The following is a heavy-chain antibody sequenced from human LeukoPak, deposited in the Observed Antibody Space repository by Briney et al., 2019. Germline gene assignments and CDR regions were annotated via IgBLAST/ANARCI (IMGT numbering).Heavy chain of an antibody. J-gene: IGHJ4*02. Sequence: SVTVSCKASGGTFSSYAISWVRQAPGQGLEWMGGIIPIFGTANYAQKIQGRVTITADESTSTAYMELSSLRSEDTAVYYCARIRGDGYNYGMVYFDYWGQGTLVTVSS. CDR2: IIPIFGTA. CDR1: GGTFSSYA. CDR3: ARIRGDGYNYGMVYFDY. V-gene: IGHV1-69*13. D-gene: IGHD5-24*01.